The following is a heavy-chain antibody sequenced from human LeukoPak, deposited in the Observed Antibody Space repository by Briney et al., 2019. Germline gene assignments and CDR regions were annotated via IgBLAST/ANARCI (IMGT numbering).Heavy chain of an antibody. V-gene: IGHV5-51*01. CDR2: IYPGDSDT. J-gene: IGHJ4*02. CDR1: GYSFTSSW. CDR3: ARFSVGGTYYPNY. Sequence: GESLKISCKGSGYSFTSSWIGWVRQMPGKGLEWMGIIYPGDSDTRYSPSFQGQVTISADKSISTAHLQWSSLKASDTAMYYCARFSVGGTYYPNYWGQGTLVPVSS. D-gene: IGHD1-26*01.